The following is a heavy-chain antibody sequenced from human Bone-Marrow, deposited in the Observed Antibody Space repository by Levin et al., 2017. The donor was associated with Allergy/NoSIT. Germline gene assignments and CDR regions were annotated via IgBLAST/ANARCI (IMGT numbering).Heavy chain of an antibody. CDR3: ASYLYGGLDY. Sequence: RSQTLSLTCAVYGGSLSGYYWSWIRQPPGKGLEWIGEINHSGSTTYNPSLKSRVTISVDTSKNQFSLMMSSVTAADTAVYYCASYLYGGLDYWGRGTLVTVSS. D-gene: IGHD3-16*01. CDR1: GGSLSGYY. J-gene: IGHJ4*02. V-gene: IGHV4-34*01. CDR2: INHSGST.